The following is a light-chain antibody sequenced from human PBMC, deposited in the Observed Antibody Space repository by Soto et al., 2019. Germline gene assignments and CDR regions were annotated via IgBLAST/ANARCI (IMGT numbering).Light chain of an antibody. Sequence: QSALTQPPSASGSPGQSVTISCTGTSSGVGGYSFVSWYQQHPGKAPKLMIYEVNKRPSGVPDRFSGSKSGNTASLTVSGLQAEDEADYYCSSYAGSNNWVFGGGTKLTVL. J-gene: IGLJ3*02. V-gene: IGLV2-8*01. CDR1: SSGVGGYSF. CDR2: EVN. CDR3: SSYAGSNNWV.